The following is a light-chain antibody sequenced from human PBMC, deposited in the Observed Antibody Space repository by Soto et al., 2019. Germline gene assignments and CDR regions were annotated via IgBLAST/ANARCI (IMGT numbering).Light chain of an antibody. CDR2: DAS. CDR3: QQYSSYST. J-gene: IGKJ1*01. Sequence: DIQLTQSPSFLSASVGDRVTITCRASQSISNWLAWYQQKPGKAPKLLIYDASTLESGVPSRFSGGGFGTDFTLTISSLQPDDFATYYCQQYSSYSTFGQGTKVDIK. V-gene: IGKV1-5*01. CDR1: QSISNW.